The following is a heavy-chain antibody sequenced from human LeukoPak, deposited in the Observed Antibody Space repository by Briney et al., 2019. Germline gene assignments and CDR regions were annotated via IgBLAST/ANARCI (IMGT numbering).Heavy chain of an antibody. J-gene: IGHJ4*02. Sequence: KPSETLSLTCTVSGGSISSYYWSWIRQPPGKGLEWIGDIYYSGSTNYNPSLKSRVTISVDTSKNQFSLKLSSVTAADTAVYYCARGVWGSYRYTGSFDYWGQGTLVIVSS. D-gene: IGHD3-16*02. V-gene: IGHV4-59*08. CDR1: GGSISSYY. CDR2: IYYSGST. CDR3: ARGVWGSYRYTGSFDY.